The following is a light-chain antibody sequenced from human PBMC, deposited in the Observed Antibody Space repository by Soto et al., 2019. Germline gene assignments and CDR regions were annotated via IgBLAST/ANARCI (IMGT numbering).Light chain of an antibody. CDR1: QSLVHSDGNTY. V-gene: IGKV2-24*01. J-gene: IGKJ4*01. Sequence: DVVMTQTPLSSPVTLGQPASISCRSTQSLVHSDGNTYLSWLQQRPGQPPRLLIYDTSIRATGVPARFSGSRSGAEFTLTISSLQSEDFAVYYCQHYVNWPLTFGGGTKVESK. CDR2: DTS. CDR3: QHYVNWPLT.